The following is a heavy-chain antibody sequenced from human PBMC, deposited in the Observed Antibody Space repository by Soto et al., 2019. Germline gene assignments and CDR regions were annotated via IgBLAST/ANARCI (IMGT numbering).Heavy chain of an antibody. V-gene: IGHV4-59*02. Sequence: QVQLQQSGPGLVRPSETLSLSCSVSGASVSSYYWSWVRQPPGKGLEWIGYIYYIGAYNYNPSLKSRVTISVDTSKNHFSLKLTSVTAADTAVYYCARTPETRDWLDPWGQGTLVTVSS. J-gene: IGHJ5*02. CDR3: ARTPETRDWLDP. D-gene: IGHD1-7*01. CDR2: IYYIGAY. CDR1: GASVSSYY.